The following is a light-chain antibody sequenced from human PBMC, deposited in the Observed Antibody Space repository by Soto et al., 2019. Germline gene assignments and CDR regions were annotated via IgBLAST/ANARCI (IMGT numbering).Light chain of an antibody. Sequence: QSALTQPASVSGSPGQSITISCTGTSSDVGGYNYVSWYQQHPDKAPKLMIYDVSNRPSGVSNRFSGSKSGNTASLTISGLQAEDVADYYCNSYTSSFTLDYVFGTGTKLTVL. V-gene: IGLV2-14*01. CDR2: DVS. CDR1: SSDVGGYNY. J-gene: IGLJ1*01. CDR3: NSYTSSFTLDYV.